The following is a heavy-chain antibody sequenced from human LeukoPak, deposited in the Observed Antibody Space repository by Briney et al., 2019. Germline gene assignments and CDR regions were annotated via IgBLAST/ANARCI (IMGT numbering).Heavy chain of an antibody. CDR3: ARAQTYYYDSSGPGSRDSDGMDV. CDR2: MNPNSGNT. V-gene: IGHV1-8*01. Sequence: GASVKVSCKASGYTFTSYDINWVRQAPGQGLEWMGWMNPNSGNTTYAQQFQGRVTMNRNTSISTAYMELSSLRSEDTAVYYCARAQTYYYDSSGPGSRDSDGMDVWGQGTTVTVSS. J-gene: IGHJ6*02. CDR1: GYTFTSYD. D-gene: IGHD3-22*01.